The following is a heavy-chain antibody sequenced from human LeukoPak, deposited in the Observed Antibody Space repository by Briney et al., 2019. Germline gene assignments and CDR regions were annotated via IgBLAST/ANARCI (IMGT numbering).Heavy chain of an antibody. V-gene: IGHV3-53*01. D-gene: IGHD6-6*01. Sequence: GGSLRLSCTVSGFTVSSNSMSWVRQAPGKGLEWVSFIYSAGSTHYSDSVKGRFTISIDNSKNTLYLQMNSLRAEDTAVYYCARAGGWGYSSSSGYYFDYWGQGTLVTVSS. CDR3: ARAGGWGYSSSSGYYFDY. J-gene: IGHJ4*02. CDR1: GFTVSSNS. CDR2: IYSAGST.